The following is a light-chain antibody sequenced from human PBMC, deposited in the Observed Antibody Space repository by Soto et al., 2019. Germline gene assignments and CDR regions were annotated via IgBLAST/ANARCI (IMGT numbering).Light chain of an antibody. CDR2: GAS. V-gene: IGKV3-15*01. J-gene: IGKJ2*01. Sequence: EIVMTQSPATLSVSPGERATLSCRASQSVSSNLAWYQQKSGQAPRLLIYGASTRATGIPARFSGSGSGTAFTLNISRLPSEDFAVYYCQQYTNWPQTFGQGTKLEIK. CDR3: QQYTNWPQT. CDR1: QSVSSN.